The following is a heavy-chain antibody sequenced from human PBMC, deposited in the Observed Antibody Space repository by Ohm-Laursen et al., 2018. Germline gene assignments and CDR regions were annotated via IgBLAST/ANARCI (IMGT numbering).Heavy chain of an antibody. D-gene: IGHD4/OR15-4a*01. CDR2: IWHDGNHK. J-gene: IGHJ4*02. V-gene: IGHV3-33*01. CDR1: GFAFSSYG. CDR3: ARDPGQDGAIDF. Sequence: SLRLSCTASGFAFSSYGVHWVRQAPGKGLEWVAVIWHDGNHKEYGESVKGRVVISRDNSKNTLFLQMDSLRVDDTAVYHCARDPGQDGAIDFWGQGTLVTVSS.